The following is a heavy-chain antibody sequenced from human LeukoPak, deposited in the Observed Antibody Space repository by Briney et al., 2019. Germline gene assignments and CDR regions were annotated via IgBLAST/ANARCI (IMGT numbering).Heavy chain of an antibody. Sequence: PGGSLRLSRAASGFSFSSYWMSWVRQAPGKGLEWVANINQDGSEKYYADSVKGRFTVSRDNAKNSLYVQMNSLRAEDTAVYYCARHAQWFGQFQYHFDYWGQGTLVTVSS. V-gene: IGHV3-7*01. CDR2: INQDGSEK. D-gene: IGHD3-10*01. CDR1: GFSFSSYW. CDR3: ARHAQWFGQFQYHFDY. J-gene: IGHJ4*02.